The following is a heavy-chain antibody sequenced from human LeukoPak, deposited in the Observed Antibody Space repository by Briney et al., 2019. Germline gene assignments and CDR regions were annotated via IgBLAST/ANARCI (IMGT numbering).Heavy chain of an antibody. V-gene: IGHV3-33*01. Sequence: GRSLRLSCAASGFTFSSYGMHWVRQAPGKGLEWVAVIWYDGSNKYYADSVEGRFTISRDNSKNTLYLQMNSLRAEDTAVYDCSRVRGGYLRWGRGTLVTVS. J-gene: IGHJ4*02. D-gene: IGHD1-26*01. CDR3: SRVRGGYLR. CDR2: IWYDGSNK. CDR1: GFTFSSYG.